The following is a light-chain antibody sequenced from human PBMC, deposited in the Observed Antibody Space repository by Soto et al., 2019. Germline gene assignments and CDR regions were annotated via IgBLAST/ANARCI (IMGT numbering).Light chain of an antibody. CDR2: GAS. CDR1: QSISRT. V-gene: IGKV3-15*01. Sequence: EIVMTQSPATLSVSPGERVTLSCRASQSISRTLAWYQQKLGQAPRLLIYGASTRATGIPARFSGSGSGTEFTLTVSSLQSEDFAVYYCQQYIKWPITFGQGTRLEIK. J-gene: IGKJ5*01. CDR3: QQYIKWPIT.